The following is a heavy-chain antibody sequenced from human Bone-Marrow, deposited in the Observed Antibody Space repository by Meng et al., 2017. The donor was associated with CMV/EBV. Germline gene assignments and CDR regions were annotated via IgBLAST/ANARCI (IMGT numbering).Heavy chain of an antibody. V-gene: IGHV6-1*01. CDR1: GDSVPSKSAA. J-gene: IGHJ6*02. Sequence: SQTLSLTCAISGDSVPSKSAAWNWIRQSPSRGLEWLGRTYYRSKWYNDYTVSVKSRITINPDTSKSQFSLQLNSVTPEDTVVYYCATTLYSNSSIDYSYYAIDVWGQGTTVTVSS. CDR2: TYYRSKWYN. CDR3: ATTLYSNSSIDYSYYAIDV. D-gene: IGHD6-13*01.